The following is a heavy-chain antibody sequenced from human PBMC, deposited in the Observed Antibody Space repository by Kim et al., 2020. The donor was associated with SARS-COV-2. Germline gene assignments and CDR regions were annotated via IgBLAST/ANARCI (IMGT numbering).Heavy chain of an antibody. V-gene: IGHV1-18*01. CDR1: GYTFTSYG. D-gene: IGHD3-3*01. CDR3: ARDRRITIFGVVTHGYYYYYMDV. CDR2: ISAYNGNT. J-gene: IGHJ6*03. Sequence: ASVKVSCKASGYTFTSYGISWVRQAPGQGLEWMGWISAYNGNTNYAQKLQGRVTMTTDTSTSTAYMELRSLRSDDTAVYYCARDRRITIFGVVTHGYYYYYMDVWGKGPTVTVSS.